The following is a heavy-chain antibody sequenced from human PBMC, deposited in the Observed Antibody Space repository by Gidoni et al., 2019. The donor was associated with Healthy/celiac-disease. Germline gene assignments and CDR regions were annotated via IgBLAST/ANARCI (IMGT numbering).Heavy chain of an antibody. J-gene: IGHJ6*02. V-gene: IGHV7-4-1*02. CDR1: GYTFTSYA. Sequence: QVQLVQSGSELKKPGASVKVSCQASGYTFTSYAMNWVRQAPGQGLEWMGWINTNTGNPTYAQGFTGRFVFSLDTSVSTAYLQISSLKAEDTAVYYCARDATYYDFWSGYVGGMDVWGQGTTVTVSS. CDR3: ARDATYYDFWSGYVGGMDV. CDR2: INTNTGNP. D-gene: IGHD3-3*01.